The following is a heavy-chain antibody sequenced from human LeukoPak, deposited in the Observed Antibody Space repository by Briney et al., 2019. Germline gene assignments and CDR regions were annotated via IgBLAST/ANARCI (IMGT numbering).Heavy chain of an antibody. CDR1: GFTFSSYA. D-gene: IGHD3-22*01. V-gene: IGHV3-23*01. CDR3: AKDSRSYDTSGYYYPGWFDP. CDR2: ISGSDDKT. Sequence: PGGSLRLSCAASGFTFSSYAMNWLRQAPGKGLEWVSTISGSDDKTNYADSVKGRFTISRDNSKNTLYLHMNSLRAEDTAVYYCAKDSRSYDTSGYYYPGWFDPWGQGTLVTVSS. J-gene: IGHJ5*02.